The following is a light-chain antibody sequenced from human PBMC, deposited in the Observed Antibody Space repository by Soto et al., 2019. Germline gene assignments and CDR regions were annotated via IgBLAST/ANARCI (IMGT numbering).Light chain of an antibody. Sequence: DIQMTQSPSSVSASVGDTVTITCRASQVISAWLAWYQQKPGRAPKLLIYKGTNLQFGVPPRFSGSAAETDFTFTVNITTLQPEDFATYYCHQASSFPLTFGGGTKVEN. CDR2: KGT. J-gene: IGKJ4*01. CDR3: HQASSFPLT. V-gene: IGKV1-12*01. CDR1: QVISAW.